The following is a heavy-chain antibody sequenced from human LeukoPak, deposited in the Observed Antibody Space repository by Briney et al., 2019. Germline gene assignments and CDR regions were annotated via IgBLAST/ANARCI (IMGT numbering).Heavy chain of an antibody. CDR3: ARVYYDSSGYSQYYFDY. J-gene: IGHJ4*02. CDR1: GRSFSGYY. V-gene: IGHV4-34*01. CDR2: INHSGST. Sequence: SETLSLTCAVYGRSFSGYYWSWIRQPPGKGLEWIGGINHSGSTNYNPSLKSRVTISVDTSKNQFSLKLSSVTAADTAVYYCARVYYDSSGYSQYYFDYWGQGTLVTVSS. D-gene: IGHD3-22*01.